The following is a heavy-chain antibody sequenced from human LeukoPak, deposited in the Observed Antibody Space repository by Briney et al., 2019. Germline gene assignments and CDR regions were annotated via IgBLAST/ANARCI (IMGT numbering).Heavy chain of an antibody. J-gene: IGHJ4*02. CDR2: INPSGGST. Sequence: ASVKVSCKASGYTFTSYYMHWVRQAPGQGLEWMGIINPSGGSTSYAQKFQGRVTMTRDTSTSTVYVELSSLRSEDTAVYYCARDLGTGWLQLLPGFDYWGQGTLVTVSS. CDR1: GYTFTSYY. D-gene: IGHD5-24*01. V-gene: IGHV1-46*01. CDR3: ARDLGTGWLQLLPGFDY.